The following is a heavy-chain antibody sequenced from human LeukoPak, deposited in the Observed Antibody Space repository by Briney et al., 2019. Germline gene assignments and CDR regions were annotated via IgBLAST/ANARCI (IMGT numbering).Heavy chain of an antibody. Sequence: GGSLRLSCAASGFTVSSNYMSWVRQAPGKGLEWVSVIYSGGSTYYADSVKGRFTISRDNSKNTLYLQMNSLRAEDTAVYYCAKAEMVDDYYFDYWGQGTLVTVSS. CDR1: GFTVSSNY. CDR3: AKAEMVDDYYFDY. D-gene: IGHD5-24*01. J-gene: IGHJ4*02. CDR2: IYSGGST. V-gene: IGHV3-53*01.